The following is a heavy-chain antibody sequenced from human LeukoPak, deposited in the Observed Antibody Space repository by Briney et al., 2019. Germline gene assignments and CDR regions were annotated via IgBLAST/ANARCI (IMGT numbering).Heavy chain of an antibody. CDR2: IYPGDSDT. D-gene: IGHD1-1*01. CDR1: GYSFTSYW. Sequence: GESLKISCEDSGYSFTSYWIGWVRQMPGRGVEWMGHIYPGDSDTRYSPSFQGQVTISADKSISTAYLQWSSLKASDTAMYYCARPGAYDALYAFDSWGQGTMVTVSS. CDR3: ARPGAYDALYAFDS. V-gene: IGHV5-51*01. J-gene: IGHJ3*02.